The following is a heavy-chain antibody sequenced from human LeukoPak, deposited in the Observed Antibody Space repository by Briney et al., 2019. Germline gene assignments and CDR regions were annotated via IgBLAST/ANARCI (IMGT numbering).Heavy chain of an antibody. J-gene: IGHJ3*02. D-gene: IGHD5-18*01. CDR1: GGSISSYY. V-gene: IGHV4-59*01. CDR2: IYYSGST. CDR3: ARDFGYSYGYDGAFDI. Sequence: SETLSLTCTVSGGSISSYYWSWIRQPPGKGLEWIGYIYYSGSTNYNPSLKSRVTISVDTSKNQFSLKLSSVTAADTAVYYCARDFGYSYGYDGAFDIWGQGTMVTVSS.